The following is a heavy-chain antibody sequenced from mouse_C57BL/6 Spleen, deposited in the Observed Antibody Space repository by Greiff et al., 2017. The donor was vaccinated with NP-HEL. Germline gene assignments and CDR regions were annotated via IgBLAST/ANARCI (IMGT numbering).Heavy chain of an antibody. CDR3: ARGGYYGSSRWYFDV. D-gene: IGHD1-1*01. CDR1: GYTFPSYW. J-gene: IGHJ1*03. V-gene: IGHV1-52*01. Sequence: QVQLQQPGAELVRPGSSVKLSCKASGYTFPSYWMHWVKQRPIQGLEWIGNIDPSDSETHYNQKFKDKATLTVDKSSSTAYMQLSSLTSEDSAVYYCARGGYYGSSRWYFDVWGTGTTVTVSS. CDR2: IDPSDSET.